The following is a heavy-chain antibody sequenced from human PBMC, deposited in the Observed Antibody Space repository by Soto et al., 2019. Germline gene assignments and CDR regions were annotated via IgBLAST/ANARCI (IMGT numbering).Heavy chain of an antibody. CDR1: GFTFANAW. J-gene: IGHJ6*02. CDR2: IKGKTTGGTT. V-gene: IGHV3-15*07. CDR3: TAGLLRSGGMDV. Sequence: EVQLVESGGGLVKPGGSLRLSCAASGFTFANAWMNWVHQTPGNGLEWVGRIKGKTTGGTTDYPTPVKGTFTISRDDSKHTLYLHLNSLQTEDTAVYYCTAGLLRSGGMDVWGQGTTVTVSS. D-gene: IGHD3-10*01.